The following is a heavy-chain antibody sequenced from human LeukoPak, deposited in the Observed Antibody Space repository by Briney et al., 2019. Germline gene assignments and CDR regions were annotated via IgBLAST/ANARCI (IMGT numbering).Heavy chain of an antibody. D-gene: IGHD4-17*01. V-gene: IGHV3-30*03. Sequence: PGRSLRLSCAASGFTFSSYGMHWVRQAPGKGLEWVAVISYDGSNKYYADSVKGRFTISRDNSKNTLYLQMNSLRAEDTAVYYCARADYGDYPSPFDYWGQGTLVTVSS. CDR2: ISYDGSNK. J-gene: IGHJ4*02. CDR1: GFTFSSYG. CDR3: ARADYGDYPSPFDY.